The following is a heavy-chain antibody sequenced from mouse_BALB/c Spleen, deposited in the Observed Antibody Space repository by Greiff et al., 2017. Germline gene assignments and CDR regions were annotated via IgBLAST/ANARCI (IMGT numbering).Heavy chain of an antibody. V-gene: IGHV3-2*02. CDR2: ISYSGST. D-gene: IGHD2-4*01. Sequence: DVQLQQSGPGLVKPSPSLSLSCTATGYSITSDYAWYWIRQFPGNKLEWMGYISYSGSTSYNPSLKSRISITRDTSKNQFFLQLNSVTTEDTATYYCARVYCDYPYFDYWGQGTTLTVSS. CDR1: GYSITSDYA. CDR3: ARVYCDYPYFDY. J-gene: IGHJ2*01.